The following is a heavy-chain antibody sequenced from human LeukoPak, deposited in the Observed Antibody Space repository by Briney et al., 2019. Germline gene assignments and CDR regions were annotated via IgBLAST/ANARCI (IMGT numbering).Heavy chain of an antibody. CDR3: ATSGGTSGPELDY. D-gene: IGHD3-3*01. J-gene: IGHJ4*02. Sequence: ASVKVSCKASGYTFTGYYMHWVRQAPGQGLEWMGWINPNSGGTYYAQKFQGRVTMTRDTSISTAYMELSRLRSDDTAVYYCATSGGTSGPELDYWGQGTLVTVSS. V-gene: IGHV1-2*02. CDR1: GYTFTGYY. CDR2: INPNSGGT.